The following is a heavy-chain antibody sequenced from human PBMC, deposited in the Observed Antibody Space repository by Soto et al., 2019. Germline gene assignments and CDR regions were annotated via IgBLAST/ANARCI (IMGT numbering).Heavy chain of an antibody. V-gene: IGHV1-69*01. CDR1: GGTFSSYA. J-gene: IGHJ6*02. D-gene: IGHD5-12*01. CDR3: ARDSALEMATITGYYYYRMDV. Sequence: QVQLVQSGAEVKKPGSSVKVSCKASGGTFSSYAISWVRQAPGQGLEWMGGIIPIFGTANYAQKFQGRVTITADESTSTAYMELSSLRSEDTAVYYCARDSALEMATITGYYYYRMDVWGQGTTVTVSS. CDR2: IIPIFGTA.